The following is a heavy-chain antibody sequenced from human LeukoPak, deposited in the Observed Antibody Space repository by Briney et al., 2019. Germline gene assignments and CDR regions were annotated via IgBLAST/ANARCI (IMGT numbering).Heavy chain of an antibody. D-gene: IGHD3-22*01. CDR3: AREGKNYYDSSGYPFDY. Sequence: PSQTLSLTCTVSGGSISSGSYYWSWIRQPAGKGLEWIGRIYTSGSTNYNPSLKSRVTISVDTSKNRFSLKLSSVTAADTAVYYCAREGKNYYDSSGYPFDYWGQGTLVTVSS. CDR1: GGSISSGSYY. CDR2: IYTSGST. V-gene: IGHV4-61*02. J-gene: IGHJ4*02.